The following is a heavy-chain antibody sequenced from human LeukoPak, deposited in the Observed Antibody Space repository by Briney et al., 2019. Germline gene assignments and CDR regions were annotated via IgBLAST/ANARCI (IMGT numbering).Heavy chain of an antibody. V-gene: IGHV3-15*01. CDR3: TTDRDYDSSGYSWSYDAFDV. CDR2: LKSKTDGGTT. Sequence: GGSLSLSCAVSGFPSSNAWVSWVRQSPGQGLVGFGRLKSKTDGGTTDYAATVKGRFTISIDDSKNTLYLQMNSLKTEDTAVYYCTTDRDYDSSGYSWSYDAFDVWGQGTMVTVSS. J-gene: IGHJ3*01. CDR1: GFPSSNAW. D-gene: IGHD3-22*01.